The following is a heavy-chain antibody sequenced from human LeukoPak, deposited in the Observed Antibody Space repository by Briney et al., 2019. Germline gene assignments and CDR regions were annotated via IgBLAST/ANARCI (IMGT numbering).Heavy chain of an antibody. CDR3: ARDRYSGSYVDY. Sequence: GGSLRLSCAASGFTFDDYAMPWVRQAPGKGLEWVAVISYDGSNKYYADSVKGRFTISRDNSKNTLYLQMNSLRAEDTAVYYCARDRYSGSYVDYWGQGTMVTVSS. D-gene: IGHD1-26*01. J-gene: IGHJ4*02. CDR2: ISYDGSNK. V-gene: IGHV3-30-3*01. CDR1: GFTFDDYA.